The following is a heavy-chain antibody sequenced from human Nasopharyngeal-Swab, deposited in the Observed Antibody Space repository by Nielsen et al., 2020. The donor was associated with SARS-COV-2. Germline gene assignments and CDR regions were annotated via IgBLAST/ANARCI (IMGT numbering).Heavy chain of an antibody. J-gene: IGHJ4*02. CDR1: GYTFTSYG. CDR3: ARASRTINDY. V-gene: IGHV1-18*01. CDR2: ISAYNGNT. Sequence: ASVKACKASGYTFTSYGISWVRQAPGQGLEWMGWISAYNGNTNYAQKLQGRVTMTTDTSTSTAYMELRSLRSDDTAVYYCARASRTINDYWGQGTLVTVSS. D-gene: IGHD5-24*01.